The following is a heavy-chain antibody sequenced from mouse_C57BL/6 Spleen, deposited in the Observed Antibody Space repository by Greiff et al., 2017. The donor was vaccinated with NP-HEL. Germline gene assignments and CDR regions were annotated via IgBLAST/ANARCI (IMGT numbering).Heavy chain of an antibody. D-gene: IGHD1-1*01. Sequence: QVQLKESGPGLVQPSQSLSITCTVSGFSLTSYGVHWVRQSPGKGLEWLGVIWRGGSTDYNAAFMSRLSITKDNSKSQVFFKMNSLQADDTAIYYCAKEGPAAGSSLDYWGQGTTLTVSS. CDR3: AKEGPAAGSSLDY. CDR2: IWRGGST. V-gene: IGHV2-5*01. CDR1: GFSLTSYG. J-gene: IGHJ2*01.